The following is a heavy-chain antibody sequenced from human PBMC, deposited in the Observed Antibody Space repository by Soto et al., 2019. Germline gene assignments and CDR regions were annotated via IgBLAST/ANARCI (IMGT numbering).Heavy chain of an antibody. J-gene: IGHJ6*03. CDR3: AKDLRYCSSTRCPMDV. Sequence: GGSLRLSCAASGFTFDDYAMHWVRQAPGKGLEWVSGISWNSGSIGYADSVKGRFTISRDNAKNSLYLQMNSLGAEDTALYYCAKDLRYCSSTRCPMDVWGKGTTVTVS. V-gene: IGHV3-9*01. D-gene: IGHD2-2*01. CDR1: GFTFDDYA. CDR2: ISWNSGSI.